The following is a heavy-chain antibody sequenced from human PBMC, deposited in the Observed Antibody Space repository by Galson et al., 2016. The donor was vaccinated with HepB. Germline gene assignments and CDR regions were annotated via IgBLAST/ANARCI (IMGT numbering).Heavy chain of an antibody. CDR1: GFAFSGSA. V-gene: IGHV3-30-3*01. J-gene: IGHJ6*02. CDR2: ISYHGIDK. Sequence: SLRLSCAASGFAFSGSAMHWVRQAPGTGLVWVAAISYHGIDKYYADSVKGRVTISRDNSNNTLYLQMTSLSPEDTAVYYCARDKSFYYYGMDVWGQGTTVTVSS. CDR3: ARDKSFYYYGMDV.